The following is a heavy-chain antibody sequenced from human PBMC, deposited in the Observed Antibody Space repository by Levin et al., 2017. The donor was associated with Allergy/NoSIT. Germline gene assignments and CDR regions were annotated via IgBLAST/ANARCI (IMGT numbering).Heavy chain of an antibody. CDR3: ARDLWLRSTYYYGMDV. Sequence: GESLKISCAASGFTFSSYEMNWVRQAPGKGLEWVSYISSSGSTIYYADSVKGRFTISRDNAKNSLYLQMNSLRAEDTAVYYCARDLWLRSTYYYGMDVWGQGTTVTVSS. CDR2: ISSSGSTI. CDR1: GFTFSSYE. V-gene: IGHV3-48*03. D-gene: IGHD5-12*01. J-gene: IGHJ6*02.